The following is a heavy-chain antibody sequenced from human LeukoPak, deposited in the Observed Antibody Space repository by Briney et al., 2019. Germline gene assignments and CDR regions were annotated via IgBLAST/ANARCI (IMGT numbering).Heavy chain of an antibody. J-gene: IGHJ4*02. Sequence: GGSLRLSCAASGFTFYNFGMHWVRQAPGKGLEWVAVIWYDGSKEYYADSVKGRFTISRDNSKNTLYLQMNSLRAEDTAVYYCARETRWDFDYWGQGALVSVSS. D-gene: IGHD5-24*01. CDR2: IWYDGSKE. CDR3: ARETRWDFDY. CDR1: GFTFYNFG. V-gene: IGHV3-33*01.